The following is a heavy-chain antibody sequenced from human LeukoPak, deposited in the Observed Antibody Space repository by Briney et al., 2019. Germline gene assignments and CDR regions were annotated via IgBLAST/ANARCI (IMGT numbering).Heavy chain of an antibody. V-gene: IGHV3-7*01. CDR2: IKPDGIDK. CDR3: ATISAQTFDI. D-gene: IGHD5-24*01. J-gene: IGHJ3*02. CDR1: GFTFRSHW. Sequence: PGGSLTLSCVGSGFTFRSHWVNWVRQSPRKGLEWVANIKPDGIDKYYVDSARGRFTVSRDNAKNSAFLQMNSLRAEDTAIYYCATISAQTFDIWGQGTLVSVSS.